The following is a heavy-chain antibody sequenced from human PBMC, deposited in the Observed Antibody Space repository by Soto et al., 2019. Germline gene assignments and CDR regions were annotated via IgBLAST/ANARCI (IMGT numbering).Heavy chain of an antibody. D-gene: IGHD5-12*01. J-gene: IGHJ5*02. V-gene: IGHV1-18*01. CDR1: GYTFTSYG. CDR3: ARGTATITRYRWIVWFDP. Sequence: ASVNVSCKASGYTFTSYGISWLRQAPGQGLEWMGWISAYNGNTNYAQKLQGRVTMTTDTSTSTAYMELSRLRSDDTAVYYCARGTATITRYRWIVWFDPWGQGTLVTVSS. CDR2: ISAYNGNT.